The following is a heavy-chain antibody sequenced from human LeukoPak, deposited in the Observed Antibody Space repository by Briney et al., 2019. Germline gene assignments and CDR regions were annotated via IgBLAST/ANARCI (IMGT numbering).Heavy chain of an antibody. J-gene: IGHJ4*02. CDR1: GFTFSSYA. V-gene: IGHV3-23*01. Sequence: PGGSLRLSCAASGFTFSSYAMSWVRQAPGKGLEWVSAISGSGGSTYYADSVKGRFTISRDNSKNTLYLQMNSLRAEDTAVYYCAKDRLEVWGSYRYDTPPIHDYWGQGTLVTVSS. CDR3: AKDRLEVWGSYRYDTPPIHDY. D-gene: IGHD3-16*02. CDR2: ISGSGGST.